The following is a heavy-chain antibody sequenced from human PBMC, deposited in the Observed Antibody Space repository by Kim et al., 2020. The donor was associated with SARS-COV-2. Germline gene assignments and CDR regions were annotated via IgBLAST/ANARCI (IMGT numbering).Heavy chain of an antibody. J-gene: IGHJ4*02. Sequence: DSVKGRLTIARDNAKNALYQQMNSLRAEDPAVYYCAREGPPYGDPRYFDYWGQGTLVTVSS. D-gene: IGHD4-17*01. V-gene: IGHV3-21*01. CDR3: AREGPPYGDPRYFDY.